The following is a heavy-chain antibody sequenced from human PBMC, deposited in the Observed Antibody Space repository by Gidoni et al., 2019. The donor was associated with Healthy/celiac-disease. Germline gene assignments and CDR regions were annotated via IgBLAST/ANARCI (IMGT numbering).Heavy chain of an antibody. D-gene: IGHD1-26*01. Sequence: QVQLVESGGGVVQPGRSLRLSCAASGFTFSSYAMHWVRQAPGKGLEWVAVISYDGSNKYYADSVKGRFTISRDNSKNTLYLQMNSLRAEDTAVYYCARSGSYSAQNPYYYYYYGMDVWGQGTTVTVSS. CDR3: ARSGSYSAQNPYYYYYYGMDV. CDR2: ISYDGSNK. V-gene: IGHV3-30-3*01. CDR1: GFTFSSYA. J-gene: IGHJ6*02.